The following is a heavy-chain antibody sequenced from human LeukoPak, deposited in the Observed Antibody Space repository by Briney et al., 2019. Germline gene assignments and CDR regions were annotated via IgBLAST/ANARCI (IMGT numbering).Heavy chain of an antibody. Sequence: GGSLRLSCAASGFTFSNAWMSWVRQAPGKGLEWVGRIKSKTDGGTTDYAAPVKGRFTISRDDSKNTLYLQMNSLKTEDTAVYYCTTTVVVTAIGFEAVDYWGQGILVTVSS. CDR2: IKSKTDGGTT. CDR3: TTTVVVTAIGFEAVDY. CDR1: GFTFSNAW. D-gene: IGHD2-21*02. J-gene: IGHJ4*02. V-gene: IGHV3-15*01.